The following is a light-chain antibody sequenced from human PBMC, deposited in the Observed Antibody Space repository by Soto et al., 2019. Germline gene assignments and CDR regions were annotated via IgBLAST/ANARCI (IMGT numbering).Light chain of an antibody. Sequence: QSVLTQPASVSGSPGQSITISCTGTSSDIHNYKYVSWYQQHPGKAPKLMIYEVSNRPSGVSNRFSGSKSGNTASLTISGLQAEDEADYYCKSYTSSNYVFGTGTKLTVL. CDR2: EVS. CDR1: SSDIHNYKY. CDR3: KSYTSSNYV. J-gene: IGLJ1*01. V-gene: IGLV2-14*03.